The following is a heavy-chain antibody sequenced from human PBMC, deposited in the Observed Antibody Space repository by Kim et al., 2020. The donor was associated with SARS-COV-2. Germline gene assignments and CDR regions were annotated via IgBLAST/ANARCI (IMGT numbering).Heavy chain of an antibody. J-gene: IGHJ4*02. D-gene: IGHD3-3*01. CDR1: EFIFSSFG. CDR3: AREDDGSQDY. CDR2: ISSSSSTI. V-gene: IGHV3-48*02. Sequence: GGYLRLSCVASEFIFSSFGMNWVRRAPGKGLEWVSYISSSSSTIYYADSVKGRFTISRDNAKNSLYLQMNSLRDEDTAVYYCAREDDGSQDYWGQGTLVTVSS.